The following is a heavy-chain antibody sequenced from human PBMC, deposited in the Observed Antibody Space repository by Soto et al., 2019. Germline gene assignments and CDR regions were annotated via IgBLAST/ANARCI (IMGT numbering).Heavy chain of an antibody. V-gene: IGHV1-2*02. CDR1: GFSFTGYY. Sequence: QVQLVQSGAAVKKPGASVKVSCKASGFSFTGYYIHWLRQAPGQGLEWMGWINAHSGGTEYAQKIQGRVTLTRDTSIATAYLTLTILTSDDTALYYCAKDLTRQLAYWLDPWGQGTQVTVSS. D-gene: IGHD6-6*01. CDR2: INAHSGGT. CDR3: AKDLTRQLAYWLDP. J-gene: IGHJ5*02.